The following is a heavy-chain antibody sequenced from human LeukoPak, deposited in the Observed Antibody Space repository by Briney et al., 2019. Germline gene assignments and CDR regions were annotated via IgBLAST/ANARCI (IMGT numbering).Heavy chain of an antibody. J-gene: IGHJ3*02. CDR2: IYHSGST. CDR1: GGSISSSNW. Sequence: SETLSLTCAVSGGSISSSNWWSWVRQPPGKGLEWIGEIYHSGSTNYNPSLKSRVTISVDKSKNQFSLKLSSVTAEDTAVYYCARDPTSSWETAFDIWGQGTMVTVSS. V-gene: IGHV4-4*02. D-gene: IGHD1-26*01. CDR3: ARDPTSSWETAFDI.